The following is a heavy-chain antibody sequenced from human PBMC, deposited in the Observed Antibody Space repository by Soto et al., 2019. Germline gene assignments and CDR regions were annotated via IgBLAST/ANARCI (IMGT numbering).Heavy chain of an antibody. CDR3: ARDNYGGILDY. V-gene: IGHV4-31*03. J-gene: IGHJ4*02. CDR1: GGSILNGGHY. CDR2: LFFSGNT. D-gene: IGHD4-17*01. Sequence: SETLSLTCTVSGGSILNGGHYWPWIRQHPGKGLEWIGKLFFSGNTHYNPALKSRLTFSVDTAKKQFSLRLTSVTAADTATYYCARDNYGGILDYWGPRTFVTVSS.